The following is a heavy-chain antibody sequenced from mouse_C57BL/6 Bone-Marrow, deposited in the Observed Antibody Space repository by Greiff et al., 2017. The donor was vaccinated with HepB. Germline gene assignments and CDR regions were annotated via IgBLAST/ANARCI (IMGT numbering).Heavy chain of an antibody. CDR1: GFSLPSYA. D-gene: IGHD1-1*01. V-gene: IGHV2-9-1*01. CDR2: IWTGGGT. J-gene: IGHJ1*03. CDR3: ARAYYYGSSYGYFDV. Sequence: VKLVESGPGLVAPSQSLSITCPVSGFSLPSYAISWVRQPPGKGLEWLGVIWTGGGTNYNSALKSRLSISKDNSKSQVFLKMNSLQTDDTARYYCARAYYYGSSYGYFDVWGTGTTVTVSS.